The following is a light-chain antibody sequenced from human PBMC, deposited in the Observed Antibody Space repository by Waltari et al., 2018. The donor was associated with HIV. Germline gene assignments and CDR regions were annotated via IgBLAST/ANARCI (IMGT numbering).Light chain of an antibody. J-gene: IGLJ2*01. CDR1: GGSIGDNY. Sequence: TQTYPCTVHGGSIGDNYIHWYQPRPGSSPIILIYQHKQRPSGVPDRFSGSHGSSSPSASLTISELEAEADGDYDCQSYDRSSQVFGGGTKLTVL. V-gene: IGLV6-57*01. CDR2: QHK. CDR3: QSYDRSSQV.